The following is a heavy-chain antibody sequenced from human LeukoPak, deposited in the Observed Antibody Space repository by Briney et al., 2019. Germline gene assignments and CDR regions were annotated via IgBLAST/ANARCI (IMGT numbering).Heavy chain of an antibody. CDR2: IRYDGRNK. Sequence: GGTLRLSCAASGFTFSSYGMSWVRQAPGKGLEWVAFIRYDGRNKYYADSVKGRFSISRDNSKNTLYLQMNSLRAEDTAVYYCAKVLIVGARRYYYYMDVWGKGTTVTISS. D-gene: IGHD1-26*01. CDR1: GFTFSSYG. J-gene: IGHJ6*03. V-gene: IGHV3-30*02. CDR3: AKVLIVGARRYYYYMDV.